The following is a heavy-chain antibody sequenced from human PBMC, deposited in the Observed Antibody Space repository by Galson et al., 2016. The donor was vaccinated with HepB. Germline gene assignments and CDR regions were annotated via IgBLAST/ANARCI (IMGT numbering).Heavy chain of an antibody. Sequence: SLRLSCAGSGFTFDDYAMHWVRQAPGKGLEWVSSISWNSGSIVYADSVKGRFTISRDNAKNSLYLQMNSLRAEDTALYYCAKDIGGGYTYLDAFDIWGQGTMVTVSS. D-gene: IGHD5-18*01. J-gene: IGHJ3*02. V-gene: IGHV3-9*01. CDR3: AKDIGGGYTYLDAFDI. CDR2: ISWNSGSI. CDR1: GFTFDDYA.